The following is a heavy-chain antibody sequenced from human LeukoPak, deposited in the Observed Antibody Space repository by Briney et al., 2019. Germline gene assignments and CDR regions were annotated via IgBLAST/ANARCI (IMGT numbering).Heavy chain of an antibody. CDR1: GGTFSSYA. J-gene: IGHJ4*02. CDR2: IIPVLDIA. D-gene: IGHD6-13*01. Sequence: GASVKVTCKASGGTFSSYAISWVRQAPGQGLEWMGRIIPVLDIANYAQKFQGRVTITADKSTSTAYMELSSLRAEDTAVYYCASGRRIAAAGTGFDYWGQGTLVTVSS. CDR3: ASGRRIAAAGTGFDY. V-gene: IGHV1-69*04.